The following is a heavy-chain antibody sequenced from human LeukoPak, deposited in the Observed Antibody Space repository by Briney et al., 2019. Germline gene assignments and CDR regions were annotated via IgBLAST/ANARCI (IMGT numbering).Heavy chain of an antibody. Sequence: GGSLRLSCAASGFTFSDYYMSWIRQAPGKGLEWVSYISSSGSTIFYADSVKGRSTISRDNAKNSLYLQMNSLRAEDTAVYYCARDLPRGAVDYWGQGTLVTVSS. CDR1: GFTFSDYY. D-gene: IGHD5-24*01. V-gene: IGHV3-11*04. CDR3: ARDLPRGAVDY. J-gene: IGHJ4*02. CDR2: ISSSGSTI.